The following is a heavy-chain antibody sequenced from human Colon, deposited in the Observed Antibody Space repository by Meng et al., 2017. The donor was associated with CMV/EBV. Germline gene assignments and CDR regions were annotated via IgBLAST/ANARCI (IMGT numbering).Heavy chain of an antibody. J-gene: IGHJ4*02. CDR2: ITDGSINI. Sequence: GGSLRLSCAASGFTFSRYSMNWVRQAPGKGLEWVASITDGSINIEYADSVKGRFAISRDNAENLLYLQMNNLTPEDTAVYYCARPMDDGYEFEFDSWGQGTLVTVSS. CDR3: ARPMDDGYEFEFDS. V-gene: IGHV3-21*01. CDR1: GFTFSRYS. D-gene: IGHD2-21*02.